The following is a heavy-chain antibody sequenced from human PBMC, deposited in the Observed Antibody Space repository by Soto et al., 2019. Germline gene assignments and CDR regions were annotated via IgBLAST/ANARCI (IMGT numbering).Heavy chain of an antibody. CDR2: IWYDGSNK. V-gene: IGHV3-33*01. CDR1: GFTFSSYG. J-gene: IGHJ3*02. Sequence: LRLSCAASGFTFSSYGMHWVRQAPGKGLEWVAVIWYDGSNKYYADSVKGRFTISRDNSKNTLYLQMNSLRAEDTAVYYCARGLGTHDAFDIWGQGTMVTVSS. CDR3: ARGLGTHDAFDI. D-gene: IGHD1-1*01.